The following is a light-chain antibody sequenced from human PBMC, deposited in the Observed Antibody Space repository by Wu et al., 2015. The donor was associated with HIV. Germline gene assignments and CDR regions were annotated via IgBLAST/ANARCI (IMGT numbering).Light chain of an antibody. V-gene: IGKV3-15*01. Sequence: EIVMTQSPATLSVSPGDGATLSCRASQSLGGNLAWYQQKPGQAPRLLIYDASTRATAIPARFSGSTSGTEYTPTISSLQSEDFAIYYCQQYISWPRTFGQGTKVEIK. CDR3: QQYISWPRT. J-gene: IGKJ1*01. CDR2: DAS. CDR1: QSLGGN.